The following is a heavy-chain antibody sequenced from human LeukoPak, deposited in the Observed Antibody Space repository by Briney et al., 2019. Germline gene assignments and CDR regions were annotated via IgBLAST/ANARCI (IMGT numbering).Heavy chain of an antibody. CDR2: IRYDGSNK. CDR3: AKGGSSGYFDWLRFDY. CDR1: GFTFSSYG. J-gene: IGHJ4*02. D-gene: IGHD3-9*01. Sequence: SGGSLRLSCAASGFTFSSYGMHWVRQAPGKGLEWVAFIRYDGSNKYYADSVKGRFTISRDNSKNTLYLQMNSLRAEDTAVYYCAKGGSSGYFDWLRFDYWGQGTLVTVSS. V-gene: IGHV3-30*02.